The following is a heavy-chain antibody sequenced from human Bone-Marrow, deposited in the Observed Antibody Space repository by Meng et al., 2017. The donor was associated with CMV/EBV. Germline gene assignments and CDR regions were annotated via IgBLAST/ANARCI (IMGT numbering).Heavy chain of an antibody. CDR3: ARDSYYYGSGEGYYYYGMDV. Sequence: GESLKISCAASGFTFSSYWMHWVRQAPGKGLVWVSRINSDGSSTSYADSVKGRFTISRDNAKNTLYLQMNSLRAEDTAVYYCARDSYYYGSGEGYYYYGMDVWGQGTTVTFSS. CDR1: GFTFSSYW. V-gene: IGHV3-74*01. D-gene: IGHD3-10*01. J-gene: IGHJ6*02. CDR2: INSDGSST.